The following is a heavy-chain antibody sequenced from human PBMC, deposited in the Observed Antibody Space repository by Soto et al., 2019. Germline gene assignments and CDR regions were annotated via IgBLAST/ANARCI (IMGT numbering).Heavy chain of an antibody. J-gene: IGHJ4*02. D-gene: IGHD6-6*01. V-gene: IGHV4-31*03. CDR1: GGSISSGGYY. CDR3: ARGAARRAYYFDY. Sequence: SETLSLTCTVSGGSISSGGYYWSWIRQHPGKGLEWIGYIYYSGSTYYTPSLTSRVTISVDTSKNQFPLKLSSVTAADTAVYCCARGAARRAYYFDYWGQGTLGTV. CDR2: IYYSGST.